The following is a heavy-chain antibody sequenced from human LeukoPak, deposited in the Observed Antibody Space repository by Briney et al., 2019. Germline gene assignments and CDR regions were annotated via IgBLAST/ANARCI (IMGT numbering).Heavy chain of an antibody. CDR3: ARSNFGGNVHFDY. J-gene: IGHJ4*02. Sequence: ASVKVSCKASGYSFTSYDINWVRQATGRGLEWIGWMNPNSGDADYTQKFKGRVTFTRDTSTRTAYMELSSLGSEDTAVYYCARSNFGGNVHFDYWGQGTLVTVSS. D-gene: IGHD4-23*01. CDR1: GYSFTSYD. V-gene: IGHV1-8*02. CDR2: MNPNSGDA.